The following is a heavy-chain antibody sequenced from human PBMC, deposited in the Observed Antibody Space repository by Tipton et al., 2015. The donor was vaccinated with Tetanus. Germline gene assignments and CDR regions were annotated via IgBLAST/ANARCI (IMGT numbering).Heavy chain of an antibody. J-gene: IGHJ4*02. Sequence: QSGAEVKKPEASVKVSCKASGYTFTGYHIHWVRQAPGQGLEWMGYINPSTGDTHYAQGFQGRVTLTSDTSISTAYMELVRLRSDDTAVYYCARTSPTDYWGQGTLVTVSS. CDR1: GYTFTGYH. V-gene: IGHV1-2*02. CDR2: INPSTGDT. CDR3: ARTSPTDY.